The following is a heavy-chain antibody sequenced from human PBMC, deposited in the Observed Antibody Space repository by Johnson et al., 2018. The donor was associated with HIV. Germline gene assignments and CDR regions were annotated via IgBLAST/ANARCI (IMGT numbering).Heavy chain of an antibody. CDR2: INSDGSST. CDR3: AKDNSYGDLRDAFDI. J-gene: IGHJ3*02. Sequence: VQLVESGGGLVQPGGSLRLSCAASGFTFSSYWMHWVRQAPGKGLVWVSRINSDGSSTSYADSVKGRFTISRDNAKNTLYLQMNSLRAEDTAVYYCAKDNSYGDLRDAFDIWGQGTMVTVSS. D-gene: IGHD4-17*01. V-gene: IGHV3-74*01. CDR1: GFTFSSYW.